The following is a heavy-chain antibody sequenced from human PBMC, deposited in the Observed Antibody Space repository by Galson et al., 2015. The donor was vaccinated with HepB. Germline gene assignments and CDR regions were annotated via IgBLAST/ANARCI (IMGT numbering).Heavy chain of an antibody. V-gene: IGHV3-15*07. CDR1: GFTFSNAW. CDR3: TTDGPISYDFWSGYSTPLDY. D-gene: IGHD3-3*01. Sequence: SLRLSCAASGFTFSNAWMNWVRQAPGKGLEWVGRIKSKTDGGTTDYAAPVKGRFTISRDDSKNTLYLQMNSLKTEDTAVYYCTTDGPISYDFWSGYSTPLDYWGQGTLVTVSS. CDR2: IKSKTDGGTT. J-gene: IGHJ4*02.